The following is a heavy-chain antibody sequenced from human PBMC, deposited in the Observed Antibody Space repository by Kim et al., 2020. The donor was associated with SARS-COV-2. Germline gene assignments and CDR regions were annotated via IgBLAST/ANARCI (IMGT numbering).Heavy chain of an antibody. D-gene: IGHD3-3*01. CDR1: GYTFTDYY. Sequence: ASVKVSCKASGYTFTDYYIHWVRQAPGQGLEWMGRINPNSGGSNYAQKFQGRVTMTRDTSISTAYMELSSLRSDDTAVYYCARGAVGKNLWSGYFREWFD. CDR3: ARGAVGKNLWSGYFREWFD. V-gene: IGHV1-2*06. CDR2: INPNSGGS. J-gene: IGHJ5*01.